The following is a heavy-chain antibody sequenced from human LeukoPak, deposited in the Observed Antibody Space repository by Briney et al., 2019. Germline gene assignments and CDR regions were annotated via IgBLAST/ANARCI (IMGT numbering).Heavy chain of an antibody. CDR3: AKGRGTTVASAANY. V-gene: IGHV3-23*01. CDR1: GFTFSSYA. Sequence: GGSLRLSCAASGFTFSSYAMSWVRQAPGKGLEWVSSISGSNDNTYYADSVKDRFTISRDNSKNTLSLQMNSLRAEDTAVYYCAKGRGTTVASAANYWGQGTLVTVSS. D-gene: IGHD4-17*01. CDR2: ISGSNDNT. J-gene: IGHJ4*02.